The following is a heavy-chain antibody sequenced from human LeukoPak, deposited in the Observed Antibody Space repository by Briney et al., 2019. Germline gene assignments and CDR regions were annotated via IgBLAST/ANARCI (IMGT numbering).Heavy chain of an antibody. CDR3: ARPLNTVHDTFDV. CDR1: GGSVSSGGYY. Sequence: PSQTLSLTCTVSGGSVSSGGYYWVWFRQRPGKGLEWIGYIYYTGSTSYNPSLKSQLTIAVDTSKYQFSLKLSSVTAADTAVYYCARPLNTVHDTFDVWGQGTMVTVSS. CDR2: IYYTGST. J-gene: IGHJ3*01. D-gene: IGHD4-11*01. V-gene: IGHV4-31*01.